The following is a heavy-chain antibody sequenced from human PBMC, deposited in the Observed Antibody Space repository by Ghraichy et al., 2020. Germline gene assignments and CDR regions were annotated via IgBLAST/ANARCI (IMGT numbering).Heavy chain of an antibody. CDR3: ACTQYDSGSC. D-gene: IGHD3-10*01. CDR1: GFTVSNNF. J-gene: IGHJ4*02. Sequence: GSLRLSCAASGFTVSNNFMNWVRQAPGKGLEWVSLIYSGCSTHYADSVKGRFTISRDNSKNTLFLQMNSLRIEDTAVYYCACTQYDSGSCWGQGTLVTVSS. V-gene: IGHV3-53*05. CDR2: IYSGCST.